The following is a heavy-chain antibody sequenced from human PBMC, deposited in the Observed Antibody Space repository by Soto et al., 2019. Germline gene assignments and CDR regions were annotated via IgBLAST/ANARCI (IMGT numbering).Heavy chain of an antibody. D-gene: IGHD3-3*01. CDR3: AREKYYDFGSGSNGMDV. V-gene: IGHV1-3*01. CDR2: INAGNGNT. Sequence: VASVKVSCKASGYTFTSYAMHWVRQAPGQRLEWMGWINAGNGNTKYSQKFQGRVTITRDTSASTACMELSSLRSEDTAVYYCAREKYYDFGSGSNGMDVGGQGPTVTVSS. J-gene: IGHJ6*02. CDR1: GYTFTSYA.